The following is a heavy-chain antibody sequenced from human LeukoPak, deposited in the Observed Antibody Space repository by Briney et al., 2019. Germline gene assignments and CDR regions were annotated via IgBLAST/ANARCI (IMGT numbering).Heavy chain of an antibody. CDR2: IYYSGST. V-gene: IGHV4-59*01. CDR3: ARDRKRGITIFYYYYYMDV. Sequence: PSETLSLTCTVSGGSISSYYWSWIRQPPGKGLEWIGYIYYSGSTNYNPSLKSRVTISVDTSKNQFSLKLSSVTAADTAVYYCARDRKRGITIFYYYYYMDVWGKGTTVTVSS. CDR1: GGSISSYY. J-gene: IGHJ6*03. D-gene: IGHD3-3*01.